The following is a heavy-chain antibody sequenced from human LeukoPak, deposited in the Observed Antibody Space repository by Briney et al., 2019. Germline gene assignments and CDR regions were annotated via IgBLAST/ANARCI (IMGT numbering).Heavy chain of an antibody. D-gene: IGHD6-13*01. Sequence: SETLTLTCTVSGGSISSYYWSWIRQPAGKGLEWIGRIYTSGSTNYNPSLKSRVTMSVDTSKNQFSLKLSSVTAADTAVYHCAREPRRSRDHYYYYMDVWGKGTTVTVSS. CDR1: GGSISSYY. CDR3: AREPRRSRDHYYYYMDV. CDR2: IYTSGST. J-gene: IGHJ6*03. V-gene: IGHV4-4*07.